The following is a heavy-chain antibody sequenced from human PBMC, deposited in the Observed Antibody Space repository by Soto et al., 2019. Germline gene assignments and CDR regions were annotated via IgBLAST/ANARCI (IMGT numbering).Heavy chain of an antibody. D-gene: IGHD2-2*01. CDR3: AKDRCSSCRSFDY. CDR2: ISYDGSNT. CDR1: GFTFSSFG. Sequence: PGGSLRLSCAASGFTFSSFGMHWVRQAPGKGLEWVAVISYDGSNTFYADSVKGRFTISRDNSKSTLYLQMNSLRAEDTAVYYCAKDRCSSCRSFDYWGQGTLVTVSS. V-gene: IGHV3-30*18. J-gene: IGHJ4*02.